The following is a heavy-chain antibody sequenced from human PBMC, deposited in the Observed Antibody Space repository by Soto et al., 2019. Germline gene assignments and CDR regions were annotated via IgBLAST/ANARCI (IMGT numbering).Heavy chain of an antibody. J-gene: IGHJ5*02. CDR3: ARHSSFSQWQQGGRSWFDP. CDR2: IYYSGST. D-gene: IGHD2-2*01. V-gene: IGHV4-39*01. CDR1: GGSISSSSYY. Sequence: PSETLSLTCTVSGGSISSSSYYWGWIRQPPGKGLEWIGSIYYSGSTYYNPSLKSRVTISVDTSKNQFSLKLSSVTAADTAVYYGARHSSFSQWQQGGRSWFDPWGQGTLVTVSS.